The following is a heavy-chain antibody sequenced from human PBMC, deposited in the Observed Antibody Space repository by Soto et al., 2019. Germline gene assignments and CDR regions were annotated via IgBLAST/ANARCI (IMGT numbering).Heavy chain of an antibody. J-gene: IGHJ6*02. Sequence: GSLRLSLAAAGFTVSSNYMSWVRQAPGKGLEWVSVIYSGGSTYYADSVKGRFTISRDNSKNTLYLQMKSLRAEDTAVYYCARDSATGRGYYYGMDVWGQGTTVTVSS. D-gene: IGHD2-15*01. CDR1: GFTVSSNY. V-gene: IGHV3-53*01. CDR3: ARDSATGRGYYYGMDV. CDR2: IYSGGST.